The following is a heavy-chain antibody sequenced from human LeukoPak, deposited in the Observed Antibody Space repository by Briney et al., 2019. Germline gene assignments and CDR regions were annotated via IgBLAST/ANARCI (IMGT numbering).Heavy chain of an antibody. J-gene: IGHJ4*02. CDR3: ARGAYGGSSAMDY. V-gene: IGHV1-18*01. D-gene: IGHD4-23*01. CDR2: ISTYNADT. Sequence: VASVKVSCTASGYTFIDYAITWVRQAPGQGLQWMGWISTYNADTIYAQNLQGRVTMTTDTSTSTAYMEVRSLRSDDTAVYFCARGAYGGSSAMDYWGQGTLVTVSS. CDR1: GYTFIDYA.